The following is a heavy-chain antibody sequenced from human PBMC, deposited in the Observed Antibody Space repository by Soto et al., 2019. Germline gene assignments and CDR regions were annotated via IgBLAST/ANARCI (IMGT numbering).Heavy chain of an antibody. Sequence: QVLLVQSGAEVKKPGSSVRVSCKSSGGTFDNYAIGWVRQAPGHGLEWMGGVIPVFNSPLYAQDFQGRVTSAADEYTTTAYMELNNLTSGDTAVYYCARCGMTRPPYGLDVWGQGTTVTVSS. CDR3: ARCGMTRPPYGLDV. V-gene: IGHV1-69*01. CDR2: VIPVFNSP. CDR1: GGTFDNYA. D-gene: IGHD2-2*01. J-gene: IGHJ6*02.